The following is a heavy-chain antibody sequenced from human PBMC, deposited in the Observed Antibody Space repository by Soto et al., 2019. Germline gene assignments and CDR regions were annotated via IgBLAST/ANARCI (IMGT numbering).Heavy chain of an antibody. CDR1: GGSISSSSYY. J-gene: IGHJ5*02. V-gene: IGHV4-39*01. Sequence: SETLSLTCTVSGGSISSSSYYWGWIRQPPGKGLEWIGSIYYSGSTYYNPSLKSRVTISVATSKNQFSLKLSSVTAADTAVYYCASATIFGVVIIYGDNWFDPWGQGTLVTVSS. D-gene: IGHD3-3*01. CDR2: IYYSGST. CDR3: ASATIFGVVIIYGDNWFDP.